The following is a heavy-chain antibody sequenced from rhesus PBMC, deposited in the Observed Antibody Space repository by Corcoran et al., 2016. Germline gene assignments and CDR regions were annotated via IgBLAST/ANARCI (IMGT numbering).Heavy chain of an antibody. D-gene: IGHD5-24*01. J-gene: IGHJ4*01. V-gene: IGHV4-80*01. CDR2: ISGTSGGT. CDR3: ARYSGYTHFDY. Sequence: QVQLQDSGPGLVKPSETLSLTCAVSGGSFSTYWWSWIRQPPGRGLEWIGEISGTSGGTDSTPSHKSRVTISRDASKNQFSLNLSSVTAADTAVYYCARYSGYTHFDYWGQGVLVTVSS. CDR1: GGSFSTYW.